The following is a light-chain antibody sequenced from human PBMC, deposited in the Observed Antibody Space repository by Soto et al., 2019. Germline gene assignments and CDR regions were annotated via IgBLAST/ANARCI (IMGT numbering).Light chain of an antibody. CDR1: QSISSW. V-gene: IGKV1-5*01. CDR2: DAS. CDR3: QQYNSYSTT. J-gene: IGKJ1*01. Sequence: DIQMTQSPTTLSASVGDRVTITSRASQSISSWLAWYQQKPGKAPKLLIYDASSLESGVPSRFSGSGSGTEFTLTISSLQPGDFATYYCQQYNSYSTTFGQGTKVEIK.